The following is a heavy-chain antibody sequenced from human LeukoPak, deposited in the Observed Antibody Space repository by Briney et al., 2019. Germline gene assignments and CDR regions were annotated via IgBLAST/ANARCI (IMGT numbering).Heavy chain of an antibody. J-gene: IGHJ4*02. CDR1: GGSISSYY. D-gene: IGHD2-2*01. CDR3: ARTRVVPALAVYYFDY. CDR2: IYTSGST. Sequence: SETLSLTCTVSGGSISSYYWSWIRQPAGKGLEWIGRIYTSGSTNYNPSLKSRVTMSVDTSKNQFSLKLSSVTAAGTAVYYCARTRVVPALAVYYFDYWGQGTLVTVSS. V-gene: IGHV4-4*07.